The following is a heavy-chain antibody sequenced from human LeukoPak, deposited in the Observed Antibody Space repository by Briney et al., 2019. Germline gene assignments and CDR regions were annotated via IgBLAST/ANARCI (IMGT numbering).Heavy chain of an antibody. Sequence: GGSLRLSCVGSGFYFNNYGMNWVRQAPGKGLEWVSYISPESSTIHYADSLKGPFTISRDDAKNSLYLQMNRIRPEDTAGYFCARGSCSSTTCYKGIYYMDVWSQGTTVTVSS. V-gene: IGHV3-48*04. J-gene: IGHJ6*03. CDR3: ARGSCSSTTCYKGIYYMDV. CDR1: GFYFNNYG. D-gene: IGHD2-2*02. CDR2: ISPESSTI.